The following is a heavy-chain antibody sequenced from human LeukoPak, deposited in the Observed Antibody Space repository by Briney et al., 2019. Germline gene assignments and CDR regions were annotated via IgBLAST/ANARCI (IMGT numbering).Heavy chain of an antibody. Sequence: PGGSLRLSCAASGFSFSSYEMNWVRQAPGKGLEWVSHISSDGRVGTYLDSVRGRFTMSRDNAKNFLYLQMNGLRAEDTAVYYCARVTLNGPFVISLDFWGQGARVTVST. V-gene: IGHV3-48*03. CDR2: ISSDGRVG. J-gene: IGHJ4*02. D-gene: IGHD3-9*01. CDR3: ARVTLNGPFVISLDF. CDR1: GFSFSSYE.